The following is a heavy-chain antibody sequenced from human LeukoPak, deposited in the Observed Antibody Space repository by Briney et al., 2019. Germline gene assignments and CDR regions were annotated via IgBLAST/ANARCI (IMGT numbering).Heavy chain of an antibody. CDR3: ARVKGYCSGGSCYSDWFDP. V-gene: IGHV1-2*02. J-gene: IGHJ5*02. Sequence: ASVKVSCKASGYTLTGYYMHWVRQAPGQGLEWMGWINPNSGGTNYAQKFQGRVTMTRDTSISTAYMELSRLRSDDTAVYYCARVKGYCSGGSCYSDWFDPWGQGTLVTVSS. CDR2: INPNSGGT. D-gene: IGHD2-15*01. CDR1: GYTLTGYY.